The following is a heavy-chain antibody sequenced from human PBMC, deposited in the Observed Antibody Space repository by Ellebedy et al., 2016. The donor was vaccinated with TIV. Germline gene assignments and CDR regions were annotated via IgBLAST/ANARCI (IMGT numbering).Heavy chain of an antibody. CDR1: GFTFSDYY. D-gene: IGHD2-8*02. V-gene: IGHV3-11*06. CDR3: VRTGRPWFDY. CDR2: ISTSSSYT. Sequence: PGGSLRLSCVASGFTFSDYYMSRIRQAPGKGLELVSTISTSSSYTKCADSVNGRFTVSRDDAKNSLYLHMNSLKAEDTAVYYCVRTGRPWFDYWGQGTLVTVSS. J-gene: IGHJ4*02.